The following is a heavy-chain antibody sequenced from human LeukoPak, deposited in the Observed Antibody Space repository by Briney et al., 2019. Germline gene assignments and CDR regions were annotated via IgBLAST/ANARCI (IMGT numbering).Heavy chain of an antibody. CDR3: AKVEYTEEDGYSSSSHFDY. V-gene: IGHV3-23*01. Sequence: GGSLRLSCAASGLTFSSYAMSWVRQAPGKGLEWVSAISGSGGSTYYADSVKGRFTVSRDNSKNTLYLQMNSLRAEDTAVYYCAKVEYTEEDGYSSSSHFDYWGQGTLVTVSS. CDR2: ISGSGGST. J-gene: IGHJ4*02. D-gene: IGHD6-6*01. CDR1: GLTFSSYA.